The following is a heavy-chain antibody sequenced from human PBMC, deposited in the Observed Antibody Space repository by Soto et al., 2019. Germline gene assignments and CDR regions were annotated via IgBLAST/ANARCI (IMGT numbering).Heavy chain of an antibody. CDR1: GGSISSGDYY. CDR2: IYYSGST. CDR3: ARGLNGNWFDP. J-gene: IGHJ5*02. V-gene: IGHV4-30-4*01. Sequence: SESMSLTCAVSGGSISSGDYYWSWIRQPPGKGLEWIGYIYYSGSTYYNPSLKSRVTISVDTSKNQFSLKLSSVTAADTAVYYCARGLNGNWFDPWGQGTLVTVSS. D-gene: IGHD5-12*01.